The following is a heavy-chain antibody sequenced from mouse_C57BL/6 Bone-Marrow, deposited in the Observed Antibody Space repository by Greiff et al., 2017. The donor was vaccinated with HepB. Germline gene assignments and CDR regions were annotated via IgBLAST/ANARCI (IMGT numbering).Heavy chain of an antibody. V-gene: IGHV1-18*01. CDR1: GYTFTDYN. CDR2: INPNNGGT. J-gene: IGHJ1*03. Sequence: EVQLQQSGPELVKPGASVKIPCKASGYTFTDYNMDWVKQSHGKSLEWIGDINPNNGGTIYNQKFKGKATLTVDKSSSTAYMELRSLTSEDTAVYDCARSGLGWYFDVWGTGTTVTVSS. D-gene: IGHD4-1*01. CDR3: ARSGLGWYFDV.